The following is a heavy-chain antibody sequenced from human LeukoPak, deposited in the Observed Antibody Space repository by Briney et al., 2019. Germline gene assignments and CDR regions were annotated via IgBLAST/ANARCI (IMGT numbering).Heavy chain of an antibody. J-gene: IGHJ4*02. Sequence: GGSLRLSCAASGFTFSTFAMHWVRLSPGKGLEWVSSITGSGPYMLYADSVKHRFTISRDNTKNLLYLEMNSLRAEDTAVYYCARKNGLGYWGQGTLVTVSS. CDR3: ARKNGLGY. CDR2: ITGSGPYM. CDR1: GFTFSTFA. V-gene: IGHV3-21*06.